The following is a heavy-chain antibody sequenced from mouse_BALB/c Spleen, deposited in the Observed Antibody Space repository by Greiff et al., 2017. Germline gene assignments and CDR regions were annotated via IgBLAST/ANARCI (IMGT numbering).Heavy chain of an antibody. Sequence: EVQGVESGGGLVKPGGSLKLSCAASGFTFSSYAMSWVRQTPEKRLEWVASISSGGSTYYPDSVKGRFTISRDNARNILYLQMSSLRSEDTAMYYCAREYGNYVDAMDYWGQGTSVTVSS. CDR1: GFTFSSYA. D-gene: IGHD2-10*02. CDR2: ISSGGST. CDR3: AREYGNYVDAMDY. J-gene: IGHJ4*01. V-gene: IGHV5-6-5*01.